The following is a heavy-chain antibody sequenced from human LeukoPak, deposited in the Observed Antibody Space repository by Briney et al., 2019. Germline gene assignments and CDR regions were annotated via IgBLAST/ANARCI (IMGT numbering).Heavy chain of an antibody. CDR1: GGSISSVRYY. CDR3: ATRAVAGHFDS. V-gene: IGHV4-61*02. J-gene: IGHJ4*02. D-gene: IGHD6-19*01. CDR2: VCTSGST. Sequence: PSETLSLTCNVSGGSISSVRYYWGWVRLPGGKGLEWLGRVCTSGSTNYNPSCKSQATISLGTSKNQISLKRNSVTAADTAVYYCATRAVAGHFDSWGQGNLVTVSS.